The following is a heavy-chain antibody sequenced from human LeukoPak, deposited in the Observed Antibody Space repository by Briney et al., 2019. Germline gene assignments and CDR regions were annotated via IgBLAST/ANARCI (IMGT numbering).Heavy chain of an antibody. CDR3: AYNRNFALDN. CDR1: GSSIASHSW. D-gene: IGHD1-14*01. CDR2: VYHSGGA. V-gene: IGHV4/OR15-8*01. J-gene: IGHJ4*01. Sequence: SETLSLTCAVSGSSIASHSWWSWVRQPPGKGLEWIGEVYHSGGANYKPSLKSRVTISVDTSRSHFSLKLTSVTAADTAVYFCAYNRNFALDNWGQGTLVTVPS.